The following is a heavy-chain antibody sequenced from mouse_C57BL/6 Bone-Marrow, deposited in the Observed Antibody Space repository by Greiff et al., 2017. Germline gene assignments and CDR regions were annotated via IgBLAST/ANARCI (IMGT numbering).Heavy chain of an antibody. V-gene: IGHV7-1*01. CDR3: ACYGYERAMDY. D-gene: IGHD2-2*01. CDR1: GFTFSDFY. CDR2: SRNKANDYTT. J-gene: IGHJ4*01. Sequence: EVMLMESGGGLVQSGRSLRLSCATSGFTFSDFYMEWVRQAPGKGLEWIAASRNKANDYTTEYSASVKGRFIVSRDTSQSILYLQMNALRAEDTAIYYCACYGYERAMDYWGQGTSVTVSS.